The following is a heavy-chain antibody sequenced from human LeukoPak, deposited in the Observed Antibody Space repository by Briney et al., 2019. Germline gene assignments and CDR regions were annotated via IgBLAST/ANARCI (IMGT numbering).Heavy chain of an antibody. J-gene: IGHJ6*03. CDR1: GGTFSSYT. V-gene: IGHV1-69*02. D-gene: IGHD6-6*01. CDR2: IIPILGIA. Sequence: SVKVSCKASGGTFSSYTISWVRQAPGQGLEWMGRIIPILGIANYEQKFQGRVTITADKSTSTAYMELSSLRSEDTAVYYCARHPVPDSSSSINPYYYFYMDVWGKGTTVTVSS. CDR3: ARHPVPDSSSSINPYYYFYMDV.